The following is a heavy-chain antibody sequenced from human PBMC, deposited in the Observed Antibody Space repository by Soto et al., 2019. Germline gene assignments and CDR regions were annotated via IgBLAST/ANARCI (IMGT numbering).Heavy chain of an antibody. J-gene: IGHJ4*02. Sequence: LRLSCTGSGFNFGNYAMIWVRQAPLKGPEWVGFIRSETYGGTPDYAASLRGRFTISRDDSKSIAYLEINSLQTDDTAVYYCTRYYYASSGYYVYWGQGTLVTVSS. CDR3: TRYYYASSGYYVY. D-gene: IGHD3-22*01. V-gene: IGHV3-49*04. CDR2: IRSETYGGTP. CDR1: GFNFGNYA.